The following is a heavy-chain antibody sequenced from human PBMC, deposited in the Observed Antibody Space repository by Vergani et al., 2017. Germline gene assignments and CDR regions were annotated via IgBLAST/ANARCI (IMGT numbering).Heavy chain of an antibody. V-gene: IGHV4-34*01. J-gene: IGHJ4*02. CDR1: GGSFSGYY. CDR2: INHSGST. D-gene: IGHD3-10*01. CDR3: ARGTPMVRGVPFDY. Sequence: QVQLQQWGAGLLKPSETLSLTCAVYGGSFSGYYWSWIRQPPGKGLEWIGEINHSGSTNYNPSLKSRVTISVDTSKNQFSLKLSSVTAADTAVYYCARGTPMVRGVPFDYWGQGTLVTVSS.